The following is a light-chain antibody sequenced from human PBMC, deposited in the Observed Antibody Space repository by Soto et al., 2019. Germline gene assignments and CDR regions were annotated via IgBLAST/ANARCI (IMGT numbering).Light chain of an antibody. V-gene: IGKV3-20*01. J-gene: IGKJ1*01. CDR3: QQYGSSPKT. CDR2: GAS. CDR1: QSVSSSY. Sequence: DIVLTQSPGTLSLSRGERATLSCRASQSVSSSYLAWYQQKPGQAPRLLIYGASSRATGIPDRFSGSGSGTDFTLTISRLEPEDFAVYYCQQYGSSPKTFGQGTKVAIK.